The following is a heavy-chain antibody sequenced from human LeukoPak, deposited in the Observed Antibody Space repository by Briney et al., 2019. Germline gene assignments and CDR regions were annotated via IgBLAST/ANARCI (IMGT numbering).Heavy chain of an antibody. CDR1: GGSFSGYY. V-gene: IGHV4-34*01. J-gene: IGHJ4*02. D-gene: IGHD2-2*01. CDR3: ARVDQLWYFDY. Sequence: SGTLSLTCAVYGGSFSGYYWSWIRQPPGKGLEWIGEINHSGSTNYNPSLKSRVTISVDTSKNQFSLKLSSVTAADTAVYYCARVDQLWYFDYWGQGTLVTVSS. CDR2: INHSGST.